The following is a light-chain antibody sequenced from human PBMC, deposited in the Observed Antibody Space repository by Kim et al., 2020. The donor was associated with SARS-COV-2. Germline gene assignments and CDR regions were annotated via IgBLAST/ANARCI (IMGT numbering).Light chain of an antibody. Sequence: PGERATLSCRASQSVSSYLAWYQQKPGQAPRLLIYDASNRATGIPARFSGSGSGTDFTLTISSLEPEDFAVYYCQQRSNWPPITFGQGTRLEIK. J-gene: IGKJ5*01. V-gene: IGKV3-11*01. CDR1: QSVSSY. CDR3: QQRSNWPPIT. CDR2: DAS.